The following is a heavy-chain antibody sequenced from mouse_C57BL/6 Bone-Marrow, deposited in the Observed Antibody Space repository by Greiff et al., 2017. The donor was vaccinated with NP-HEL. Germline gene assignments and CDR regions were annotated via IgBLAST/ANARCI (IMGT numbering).Heavy chain of an antibody. Sequence: VQLQQSGPGLVKPSQSLSLTCSVTGYSITSGYYWNWIRQFPGNKLEWMGYISYDGSNNYNPSLKNRISITRDTSKNQFFLKLNSVTTEDTATYYCARELTYWGQGTTLTVSS. CDR2: ISYDGSN. D-gene: IGHD4-1*01. CDR1: GYSITSGYY. CDR3: ARELTY. V-gene: IGHV3-6*01. J-gene: IGHJ2*01.